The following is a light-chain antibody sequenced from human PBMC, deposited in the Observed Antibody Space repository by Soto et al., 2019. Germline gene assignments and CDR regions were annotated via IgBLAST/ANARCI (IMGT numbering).Light chain of an antibody. CDR3: QQYDYSIT. CDR2: GAS. Sequence: PGDTATLSCRASQSVSSNNLAWYHQKPGQTPRLLIYGASSRATGIPDRFSGSGSGTDFTLTISRLEPEDFAVYYCQQYDYSITFGQGTRLEIE. V-gene: IGKV3-20*01. CDR1: QSVSSNN. J-gene: IGKJ5*01.